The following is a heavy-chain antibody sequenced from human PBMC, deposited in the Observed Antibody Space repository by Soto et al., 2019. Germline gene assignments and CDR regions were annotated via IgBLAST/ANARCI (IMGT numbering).Heavy chain of an antibody. V-gene: IGHV3-72*01. Sequence: GGSLRLSCVASGFTLSDYYMYWVRQAPVHGLEFVGRTRNKSNGYTTDYSASVKGIFTISRDYSKNSLCLQMDSLRSEDTAFYYCANIYYDNTGGYWGQGTLVTSPQ. D-gene: IGHD3-22*01. CDR2: TRNKSNGYTT. J-gene: IGHJ4*02. CDR1: GFTLSDYY. CDR3: ANIYYDNTGGY.